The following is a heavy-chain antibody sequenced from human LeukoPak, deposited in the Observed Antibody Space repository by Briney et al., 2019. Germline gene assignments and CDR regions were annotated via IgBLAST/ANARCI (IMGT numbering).Heavy chain of an antibody. V-gene: IGHV1-18*01. Sequence: GASVKVSCKASGHTFTSYGISWVRQAPGQGLEWMGWISAYNGNTNYAQKLQGRVTMTTDTSTSTAYMELRSLRSDDTAVYYCARAVGITGTRGRWFDPWGQGTLVTVSS. J-gene: IGHJ5*02. CDR2: ISAYNGNT. CDR3: ARAVGITGTRGRWFDP. D-gene: IGHD1-7*01. CDR1: GHTFTSYG.